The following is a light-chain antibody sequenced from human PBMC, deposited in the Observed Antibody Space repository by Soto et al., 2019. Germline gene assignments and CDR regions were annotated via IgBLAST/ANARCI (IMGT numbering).Light chain of an antibody. V-gene: IGKV1-5*01. Sequence: GDRVTITCRASQSISSRLAWYQQKPGKAPKFLVYDASNLESGVPSRFSGSGSGTELTLTISSLQPDDFATYYCQQYNSYSVTFGQGTKVDIK. CDR1: QSISSR. CDR2: DAS. CDR3: QQYNSYSVT. J-gene: IGKJ1*01.